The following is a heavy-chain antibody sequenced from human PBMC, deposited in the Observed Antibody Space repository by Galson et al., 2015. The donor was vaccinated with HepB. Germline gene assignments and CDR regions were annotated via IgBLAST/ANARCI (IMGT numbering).Heavy chain of an antibody. Sequence: SLRLSCAASGFAFSSYAMHWVRQAPGKGLEWVAVISYDGSNKYYADSVKGRFTISRDNSKNTLYLQMNSLRAEDTAVYYCARAKGWQWLVLHYFDYWGQGTLVTVSS. J-gene: IGHJ4*02. CDR3: ARAKGWQWLVLHYFDY. V-gene: IGHV3-30*04. CDR2: ISYDGSNK. D-gene: IGHD6-19*01. CDR1: GFAFSSYA.